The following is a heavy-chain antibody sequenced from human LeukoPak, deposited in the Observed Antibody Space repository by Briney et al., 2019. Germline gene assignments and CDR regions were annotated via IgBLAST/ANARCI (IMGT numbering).Heavy chain of an antibody. CDR3: ARSVSSSWYPNKV. J-gene: IGHJ4*02. V-gene: IGHV4-61*02. CDR2: IYTSGST. Sequence: PSETLSLTCTVSGVSINSGGYYWSWIRQPPGKGLEWIGRIYTSGSTNYNPSLKSRVTMSVDTSKNQFSLKLSSVTAADTAVYYCARSVSSSWYPNKVWGQGTLVTVSS. CDR1: GVSINSGGYY. D-gene: IGHD6-13*01.